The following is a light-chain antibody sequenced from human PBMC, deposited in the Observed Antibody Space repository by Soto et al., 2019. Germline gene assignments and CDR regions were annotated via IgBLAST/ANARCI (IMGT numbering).Light chain of an antibody. J-gene: IGLJ1*01. V-gene: IGLV2-11*01. CDR1: SSDISGYNY. CDR2: DVS. Sequence: QSALTQPPSVSGSPGQSVTISCTGTSSDISGYNYVSWYQQHPGKAPKLMIYDVSKWPSGVPDRFSGSKSGNTASLTISGLHAEDEADYYCCSYAGSHLYVFGSGTKLTVL. CDR3: CSYAGSHLYV.